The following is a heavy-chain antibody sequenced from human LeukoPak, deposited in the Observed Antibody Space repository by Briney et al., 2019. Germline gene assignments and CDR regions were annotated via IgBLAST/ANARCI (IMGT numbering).Heavy chain of an antibody. Sequence: GGSLRLSCAAAGFTYSTYSMNWVRQAPGKGLEWVSFISRDGGTIDYADSVKGRFTISRDNAKNSLYLQMNSLRGEDTAVYYCARKAITVTTFDYWGQGTLVTVSS. J-gene: IGHJ4*02. D-gene: IGHD4-17*01. V-gene: IGHV3-48*04. CDR3: ARKAITVTTFDY. CDR2: ISRDGGTI. CDR1: GFTYSTYS.